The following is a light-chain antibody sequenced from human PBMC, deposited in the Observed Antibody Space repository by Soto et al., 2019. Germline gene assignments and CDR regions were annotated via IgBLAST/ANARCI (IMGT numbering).Light chain of an antibody. CDR2: DVS. J-gene: IGLJ1*01. Sequence: QSALAQPRSVSGSPGQSVTISCTGTSSDVGGYNYVSWYQQHPGKAPKLIIYDVSKRPSGVPDRFSDSKSGNTASLTISGLQAEDEAAYCCCSYAGSYTVLFVTGTNLTVL. CDR1: SSDVGGYNY. V-gene: IGLV2-11*01. CDR3: CSYAGSYTVL.